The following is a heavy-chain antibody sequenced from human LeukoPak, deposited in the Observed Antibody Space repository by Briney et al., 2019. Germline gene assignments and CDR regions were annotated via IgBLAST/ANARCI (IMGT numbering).Heavy chain of an antibody. CDR3: ARDAYVSYYYYGMDV. J-gene: IGHJ6*04. CDR2: IYYSGST. Sequence: SETLSLTCTVSGGSISSYYWSLIRQPPGKGLESIGYIYYSGSTNYNPSLKSRVTISVDTSKNQFSLKLTSVTAADTAVYYCARDAYVSYYYYGMDVWGKGTTVTVSS. D-gene: IGHD3-16*01. CDR1: GGSISSYY. V-gene: IGHV4-59*01.